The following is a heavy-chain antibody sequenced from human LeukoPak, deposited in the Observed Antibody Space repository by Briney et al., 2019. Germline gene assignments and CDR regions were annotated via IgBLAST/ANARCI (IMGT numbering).Heavy chain of an antibody. CDR1: GYTFTDYA. V-gene: IGHV3-49*04. CDR3: TSTPLSIRYSGSYHEGY. Sequence: PGGSLRLSCAASGYTFTDYAMSWVRQAPGKGLEWVGFIRSKAYGGTTEYAASVKGRFTISRDDSKSIAYLQMNSLKTEDTAVYYCTSTPLSIRYSGSYHEGYWGQGTLVTVSS. CDR2: IRSKAYGGTT. D-gene: IGHD1-26*01. J-gene: IGHJ4*02.